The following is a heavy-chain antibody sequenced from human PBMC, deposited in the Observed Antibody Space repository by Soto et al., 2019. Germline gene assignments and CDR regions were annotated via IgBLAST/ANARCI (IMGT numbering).Heavy chain of an antibody. CDR1: GFTFSSYG. J-gene: IGHJ5*02. V-gene: IGHV3-33*01. D-gene: IGHD6-13*01. CDR3: ARDNKWGSRLYSSSWYGLGWFDP. CDR2: IWYDGSNK. Sequence: QVQLVESGGGVVQPGRSLRLSCAASGFTFSSYGMHWVRQAPGKGLEWVAVIWYDGSNKYYADSVKGRFTISRDNSKNTXXRXMXXRRAEDTAVYYCARDNKWGSRLYSSSWYGLGWFDPWGQGTLVTVSS.